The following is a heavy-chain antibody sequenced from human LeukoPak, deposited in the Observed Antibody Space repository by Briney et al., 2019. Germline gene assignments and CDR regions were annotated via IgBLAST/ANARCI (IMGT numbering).Heavy chain of an antibody. J-gene: IGHJ1*01. CDR3: ARDSLPTYYYGSGSYYGYFQH. V-gene: IGHV1-3*01. Sequence: GASEKVSCKASGYTFTSYAMHWVRQAPGQRLEWMGWINAGNGNTKYSQKFQGRVTITRDTSASTAYMELSSLRSEDTAVYYCARDSLPTYYYGSGSYYGYFQHWGQGTLVTVSS. D-gene: IGHD3-10*01. CDR2: INAGNGNT. CDR1: GYTFTSYA.